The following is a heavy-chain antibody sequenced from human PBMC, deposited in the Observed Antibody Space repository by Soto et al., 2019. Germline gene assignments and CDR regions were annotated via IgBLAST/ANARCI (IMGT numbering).Heavy chain of an antibody. CDR2: IIPISVTA. CDR1: GGTFSSYA. J-gene: IGHJ6*02. CDR3: ARSQGSSTSLEIYYYYYYGMDV. V-gene: IGHV1-69*01. D-gene: IGHD2-2*01. Sequence: QVQLVQSGAEVKKPGSSVKVSCKASGGTFSSYAISWVRQAPGQGLEWMGGIIPISVTANYAQKFQGRVTITADESTSTAYMELSSLRSEDTAVYYCARSQGSSTSLEIYYYYYYGMDVWGQGTTVTGSS.